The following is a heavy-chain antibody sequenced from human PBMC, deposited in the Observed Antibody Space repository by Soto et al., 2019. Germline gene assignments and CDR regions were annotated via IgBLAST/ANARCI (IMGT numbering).Heavy chain of an antibody. CDR3: ARGLDY. J-gene: IGHJ4*02. Sequence: EVQLVESGGGLLQPGGSLRLSCEASGFTFSSYNMNWVRQAPGKGLEWVSYISSSSSFISYADSVKGRFTISRDNAKNSLYLQMNSLRAEDTAVYYCARGLDYWGQGTLVTVSS. CDR2: ISSSSSFI. CDR1: GFTFSSYN. V-gene: IGHV3-48*01. D-gene: IGHD5-12*01.